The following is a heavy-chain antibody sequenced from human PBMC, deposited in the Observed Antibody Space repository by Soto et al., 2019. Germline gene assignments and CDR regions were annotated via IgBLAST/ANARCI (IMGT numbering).Heavy chain of an antibody. J-gene: IGHJ4*02. CDR2: INPNNGGT. CDR3: AMLRSGVVY. Sequence: QVHLVQAGAEVKKPGASVRVSCKASGYSFTANSMTWVRQAPGEGLEWMVWINPNNGGTNYARKVQGWVTMTRDTSTSTAYMDLTRLKSDDTAVYYCAMLRSGVVYWGQGTLVTVSS. CDR1: GYSFTANS. V-gene: IGHV1-2*04. D-gene: IGHD2-15*01.